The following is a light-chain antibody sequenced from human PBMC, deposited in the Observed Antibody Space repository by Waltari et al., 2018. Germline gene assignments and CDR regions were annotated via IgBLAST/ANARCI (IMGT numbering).Light chain of an antibody. Sequence: QSPSTLSASVGDRVTITCRASQSVAIYLAWYQQKPGRAPILLIYKAFNLQDGVPSRFSGSGSGTEFTLTISSLRPDDFATYYCQQYYSYPRTFGQGP. CDR1: QSVAIY. J-gene: IGKJ2*01. V-gene: IGKV1-5*03. CDR2: KAF. CDR3: QQYYSYPRT.